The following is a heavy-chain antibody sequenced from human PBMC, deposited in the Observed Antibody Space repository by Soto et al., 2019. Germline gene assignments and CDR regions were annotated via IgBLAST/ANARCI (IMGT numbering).Heavy chain of an antibody. CDR2: ISSSSSTI. CDR1: GFTFSSYS. V-gene: IGHV3-48*02. CDR3: ARDHRSPPGVFWSGYSSGY. Sequence: GGSLRLSCAASGFTFSSYSMNWVRQAPGKGLEWVSYISSSSSTIYYADSVKGRFTISRDNAKNSLYLQMNSLRDEDTAVYYCARDHRSPPGVFWSGYSSGYWGQGTLVTVSS. J-gene: IGHJ4*02. D-gene: IGHD3-3*01.